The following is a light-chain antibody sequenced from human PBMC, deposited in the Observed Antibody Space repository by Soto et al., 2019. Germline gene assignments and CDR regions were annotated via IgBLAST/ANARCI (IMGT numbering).Light chain of an antibody. CDR2: DAS. CDR1: QTVRNNY. V-gene: IGKV3-20*01. CDR3: QQYSNSPQT. J-gene: IGKJ1*01. Sequence: EFVLTQSPGTLSLSPGERATLSCRASQTVRNNYLAWYQQKPGQAPRLLIYDASSRATGIPDRFSGGGSGTDFTLTISRLEPEDFAVYFCQQYSNSPQTFGQGTKV.